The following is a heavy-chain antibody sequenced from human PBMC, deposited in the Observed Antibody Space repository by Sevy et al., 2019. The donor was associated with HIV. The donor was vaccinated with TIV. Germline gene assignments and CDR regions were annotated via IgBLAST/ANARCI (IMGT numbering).Heavy chain of an antibody. J-gene: IGHJ4*02. CDR2: IHSDDTT. CDR3: ARGKSGYCYALNY. V-gene: IGHV3-66*01. D-gene: IGHD5-18*01. Sequence: GGSLRLSCAASGFTVNSNYMTWVRQAPGKGLEGVSVIHSDDTTYHADSVKDRFTISRDNFKNTLYLHMSSLRAEDTAVYYCARGKSGYCYALNYWGQGTLVTVSS. CDR1: GFTVNSNY.